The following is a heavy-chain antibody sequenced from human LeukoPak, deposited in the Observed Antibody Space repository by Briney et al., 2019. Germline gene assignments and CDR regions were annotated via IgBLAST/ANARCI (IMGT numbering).Heavy chain of an antibody. CDR3: ARDAQRGLDYSKSLQY. Sequence: GRSLRLSCAASGFIFSHYGMHRGRQAPRKGLEWVAGVWDDSTSRYYAESVKCRFSIKSGDSQKSVFLQMDSLRAEDTAVYYGARDAQRGLDYSKSLQYWGQGALVTVSS. CDR1: GFIFSHYG. J-gene: IGHJ4*02. D-gene: IGHD4-11*01. CDR2: VWDDSTSR. V-gene: IGHV3-33*01.